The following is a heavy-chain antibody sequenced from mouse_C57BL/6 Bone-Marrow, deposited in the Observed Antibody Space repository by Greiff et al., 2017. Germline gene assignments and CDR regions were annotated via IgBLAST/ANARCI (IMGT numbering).Heavy chain of an antibody. CDR1: GYTFTSYW. V-gene: IGHV1-69*01. CDR3: AREWDGYPAWFAF. CDR2: IDPSDSYT. D-gene: IGHD2-3*01. J-gene: IGHJ3*01. Sequence: QVQLQQPGAELVMPGASVKLSCKASGYTFTSYWMHWVKQRPGQGLEWIGGIDPSDSYTNYNQKFKGKSTLTVDKSSSTAYMQLSSLTSEDSAVYYCAREWDGYPAWFAFWGQGTVVTVS.